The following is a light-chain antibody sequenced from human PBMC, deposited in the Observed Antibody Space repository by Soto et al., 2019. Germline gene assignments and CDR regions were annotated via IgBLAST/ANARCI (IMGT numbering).Light chain of an antibody. J-gene: IGKJ1*01. CDR2: ATS. CDR3: KKSYSSHQK. CDR1: QGIYSR. V-gene: IGKV1D-12*01. Sequence: DIQITQSPSSVSASVGDTVTINFRASQGIYSRLAWYQQKPGKAPEILIYATSTLQNGVKSRFSGSGSGTDFTLTIKSMQTQDFANYFCKKSYSSHQKFGNGNTVDIK.